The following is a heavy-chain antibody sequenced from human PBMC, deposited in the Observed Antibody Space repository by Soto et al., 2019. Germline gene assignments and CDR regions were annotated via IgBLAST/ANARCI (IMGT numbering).Heavy chain of an antibody. CDR3: ARGGCSSDY. CDR2: LYYSGST. J-gene: IGHJ4*02. D-gene: IGHD3-10*02. V-gene: IGHV4-59*01. Sequence: QVQLQESGPGLVKPSETLSLTCTVSGGSISTNYWSWIRQPPGKGLEGIGYLYYSGSTDYNPSLKSRVTISVDTSKNQCSLNVTSVTAADTAVYYCARGGCSSDYWGQGTLVTVSS. CDR1: GGSISTNY.